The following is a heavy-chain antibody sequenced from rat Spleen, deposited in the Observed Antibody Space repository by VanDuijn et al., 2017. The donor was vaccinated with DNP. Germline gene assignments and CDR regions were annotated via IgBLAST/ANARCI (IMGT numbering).Heavy chain of an antibody. CDR3: TRYYFDY. Sequence: EVQLQESGPGLVKPSQSLSLTCSVTGYSITSSYRWNWIRKFPGNKLEWMGYINSAGSTNYNPSLKSRISITRDTSKNQFFLQIHSVTTDDTATYYCTRYYFDYWGQGVLVTVSS. CDR1: GYSITSSYR. J-gene: IGHJ2*01. CDR2: INSAGST. V-gene: IGHV3-3*01.